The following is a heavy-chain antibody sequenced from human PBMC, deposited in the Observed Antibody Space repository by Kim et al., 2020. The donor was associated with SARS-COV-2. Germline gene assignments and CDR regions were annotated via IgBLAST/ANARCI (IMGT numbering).Heavy chain of an antibody. CDR3: ARDDGSGLDY. D-gene: IGHD6-19*01. Sequence: TNYNPYSKSRVTISVDTSKNQFSLKRSAVTAADTAVYYCARDDGSGLDYWGQGTLVTVSS. J-gene: IGHJ4*02. CDR2: T. V-gene: IGHV4-59*01.